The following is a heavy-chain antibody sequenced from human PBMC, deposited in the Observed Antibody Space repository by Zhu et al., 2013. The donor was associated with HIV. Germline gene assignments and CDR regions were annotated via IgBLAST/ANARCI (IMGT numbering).Heavy chain of an antibody. CDR1: GYTFTGYY. D-gene: IGHD5-12*01. CDR3: ARDRGYSGYDPRDYGNGR. CDR2: INPNSGGT. J-gene: IGHJ6*01. Sequence: QVQLVQSGAEVKKPGASVKVSCKASGYTFTGYYMHWVRQAPGQGLEWMGWINPNSGGTNYAQKFQGWVTMTRDTSISTAYMELSRLRSDDTAVYYCARDRGYSGYDPRDYGNGRLGAKGTTGHRLL. V-gene: IGHV1-2*04.